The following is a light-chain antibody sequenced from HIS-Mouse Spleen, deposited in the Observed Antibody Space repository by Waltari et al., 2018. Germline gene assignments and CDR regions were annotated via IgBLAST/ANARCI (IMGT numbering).Light chain of an antibody. Sequence: QSVLTQPPSVSAAPGQKVTISCSGSSSNIGNKYVSWYQQLPVTAPKLLIYDNNTRSSGSPDRFSGSKSGTSATLGITGLQTGDEADYYCGTWDSSLSAWVFGGGTKLTVL. CDR1: SSNIGNKY. CDR3: GTWDSSLSAWV. V-gene: IGLV1-51*01. CDR2: DNN. J-gene: IGLJ3*02.